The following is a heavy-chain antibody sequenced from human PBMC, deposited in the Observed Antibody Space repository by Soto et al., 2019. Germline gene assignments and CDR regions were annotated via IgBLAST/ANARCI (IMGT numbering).Heavy chain of an antibody. CDR1: GFSLSTNGVG. CDR2: IYWDDDK. J-gene: IGHJ6*02. Sequence: QITLKESGPTLVKPTQTLTLICTFSGFSLSTNGVGVSWIRQPPGKALEWLALIYWDDDKRYSPFLKSRLTITTDTSKNQVVLTMTNMDPVDTATYYCAHKGGRGAGMDVWGQGTTVTVSS. CDR3: AHKGGRGAGMDV. D-gene: IGHD2-15*01. V-gene: IGHV2-5*02.